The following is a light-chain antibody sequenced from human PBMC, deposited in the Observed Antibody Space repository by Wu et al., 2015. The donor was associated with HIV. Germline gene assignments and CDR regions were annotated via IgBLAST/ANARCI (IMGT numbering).Light chain of an antibody. CDR3: QQYVSSPT. CDR1: QSVTSNY. CDR2: ATS. Sequence: DTLLTQSPGTLSLSPGERATLSCRASQSVTSNYLAWYQQKPGQAPRLLIYATSNRATGIPDRISGSGSGTLFTLTISSLEPEDSAVYFCQQYVSSPTFGQGTRLEIK. J-gene: IGKJ5*01. V-gene: IGKV3-20*01.